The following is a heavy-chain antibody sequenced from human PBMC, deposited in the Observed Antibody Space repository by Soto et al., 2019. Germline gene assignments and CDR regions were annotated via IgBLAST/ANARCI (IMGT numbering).Heavy chain of an antibody. CDR1: GGSISSYY. D-gene: IGHD6-19*01. Sequence: QVQLQESGPGLVKPSETLSLTCTVSGGSISSYYWSWIRQPPGKGLEWIGYIYYSGSTNYNPSLKSRVTISVDTSKNQFSLKRSSVTAADTAVYYCARHKQWLVQGDAFDIWGQGTMVTVSS. V-gene: IGHV4-59*08. CDR2: IYYSGST. CDR3: ARHKQWLVQGDAFDI. J-gene: IGHJ3*02.